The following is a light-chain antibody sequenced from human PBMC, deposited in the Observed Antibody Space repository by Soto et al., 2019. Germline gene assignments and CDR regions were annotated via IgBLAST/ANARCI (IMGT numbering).Light chain of an antibody. CDR2: GAS. J-gene: IGKJ4*01. CDR1: QGISTY. Sequence: DIQLTQSPSFLSASVGDRVTIAFRASQGISTYLAWYQQKPGKAPNLLIYGASSLQSGVPSRFSGSGSGTEVTLTSSRLQPEDFATYYCQQLNTYPLTFGGGTKVEIK. CDR3: QQLNTYPLT. V-gene: IGKV1-9*01.